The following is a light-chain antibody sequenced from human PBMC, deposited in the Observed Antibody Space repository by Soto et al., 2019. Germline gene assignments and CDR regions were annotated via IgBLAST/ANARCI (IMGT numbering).Light chain of an antibody. CDR3: QQYNNWPPVT. V-gene: IGKV3-20*01. J-gene: IGKJ4*01. Sequence: EIVLTQSPGTLSLSPGERATLSCRASQSVSSSFIAWYQHKPGQAPRLLIYGASSRATGIPDRFSGSGSGTDFTLTISRLEPEDFAVYFCQQYNNWPPVTFGGGTKVDIK. CDR1: QSVSSSF. CDR2: GAS.